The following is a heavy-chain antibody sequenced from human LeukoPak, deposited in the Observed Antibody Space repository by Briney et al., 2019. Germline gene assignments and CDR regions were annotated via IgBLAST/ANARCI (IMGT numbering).Heavy chain of an antibody. CDR2: INYDGTTT. CDR1: GFXFSNYW. Sequence: GGSLRLSCAASGFXFSNYWIHWVRQAPGKGLVWVSRINYDGTTTGYADSVKGRFTISRDNAKNTLYLQMNSLRAEDTAVYYCARRDVFDIWGQGTMVTVSS. V-gene: IGHV3-74*01. CDR3: ARRDVFDI. J-gene: IGHJ3*02.